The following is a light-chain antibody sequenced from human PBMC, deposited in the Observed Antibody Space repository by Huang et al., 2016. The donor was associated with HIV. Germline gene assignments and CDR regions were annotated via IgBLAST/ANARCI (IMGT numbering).Light chain of an antibody. V-gene: IGKV3-11*01. CDR2: DTS. CDR3: HHRSGWPRT. Sequence: EIVLTQSPATLSLSPGERATLSCRASQSLNNYLGWSQQKPGQPPRLLIYDTSNRATGIPARFSGGGSGTDFTLTISSLEPEDFAVYYCHHRSGWPRTFGQGTKLEI. CDR1: QSLNNY. J-gene: IGKJ2*01.